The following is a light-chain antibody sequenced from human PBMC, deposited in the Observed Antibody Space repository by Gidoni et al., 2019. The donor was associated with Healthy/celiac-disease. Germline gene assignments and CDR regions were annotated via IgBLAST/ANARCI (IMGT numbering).Light chain of an antibody. V-gene: IGKV3-11*01. Sequence: EIVLTPSPATLSLSPGERATLSCRASQSVSSYLAWYQQKPGQAPRLLIYDASNRATGIPARFSGSGSGTDFTLTISSLEPEDCAVYYCQQRSNWPPTFGGGTKVEIK. CDR1: QSVSSY. J-gene: IGKJ4*01. CDR2: DAS. CDR3: QQRSNWPPT.